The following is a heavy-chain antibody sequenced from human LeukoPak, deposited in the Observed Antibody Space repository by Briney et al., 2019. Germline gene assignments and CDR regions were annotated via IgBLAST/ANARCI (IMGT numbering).Heavy chain of an antibody. CDR3: ARGDSGYYGMDV. Sequence: SVKVSCKASGCTFSSYAISWVRQAPGQGLEWMGGIIPIFGTANYAQKFQGRVTITADESTSTAYMELSSLRSEDTAVYYCARGDSGYYGMDVWGQGTTVTVSS. D-gene: IGHD2-21*02. V-gene: IGHV1-69*01. CDR1: GCTFSSYA. CDR2: IIPIFGTA. J-gene: IGHJ6*02.